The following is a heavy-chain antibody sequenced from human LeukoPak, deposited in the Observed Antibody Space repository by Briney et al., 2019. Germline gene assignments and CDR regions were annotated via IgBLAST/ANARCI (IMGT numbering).Heavy chain of an antibody. D-gene: IGHD3-22*01. J-gene: IGHJ4*02. CDR3: ARDGVNYYDISGYDI. CDR2: IYHSGRT. Sequence: SSETLSLTCTVSGYSISSGYYWGWIRQPPGKGLEWIGSIYHSGRTFYNPSLKSRVTISVDTSKNQFSLKLSSVTAADTAVYYCARDGVNYYDISGYDIWGRGTLVTVSS. V-gene: IGHV4-38-2*02. CDR1: GYSISSGYY.